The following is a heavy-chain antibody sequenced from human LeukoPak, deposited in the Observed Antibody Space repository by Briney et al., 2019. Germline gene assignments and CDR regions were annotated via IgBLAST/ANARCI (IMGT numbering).Heavy chain of an antibody. Sequence: ASVKVSCKASGYTFTSYYMHWVRQAPGQGLEWMGIINPSGGSTSYAQKFQGRVTMTRGTSTSTVYMELSSLRSEDTAVYYCARDRGYYDSSGYYPDYWGQGTLVTVSS. CDR1: GYTFTSYY. J-gene: IGHJ4*02. CDR2: INPSGGST. CDR3: ARDRGYYDSSGYYPDY. D-gene: IGHD3-22*01. V-gene: IGHV1-46*01.